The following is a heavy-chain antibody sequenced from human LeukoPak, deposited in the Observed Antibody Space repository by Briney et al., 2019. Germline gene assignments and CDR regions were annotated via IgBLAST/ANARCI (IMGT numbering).Heavy chain of an antibody. Sequence: SVKVSCKASGGTFSSYAISWVRQAPGQGLEWMGGIIPIFGTANYAQKFQGRVTITADESTSTAYMELSSLRSEDTAVYYCARDSPNYYGSGSYSTYYYYGMDVWGQGTTVTVSS. D-gene: IGHD3-10*01. V-gene: IGHV1-69*13. J-gene: IGHJ6*02. CDR1: GGTFSSYA. CDR2: IIPIFGTA. CDR3: ARDSPNYYGSGSYSTYYYYGMDV.